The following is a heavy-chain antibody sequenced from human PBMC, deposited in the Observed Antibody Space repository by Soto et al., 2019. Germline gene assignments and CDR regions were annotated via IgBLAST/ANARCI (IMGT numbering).Heavy chain of an antibody. CDR3: AKEGYYYYHMDV. J-gene: IGHJ6*03. V-gene: IGHV3-9*01. CDR1: GFTFDDYA. CDR2: ISWNSGSI. Sequence: EVQLVESGGGLVQPGRSLRLSCAASGFTFDDYAMHWVRQAPGKGLEWVSGISWNSGSIGYADSVKGRFTISRDNAKNSLYLQINSLRAEDTAVYYCAKEGYYYYHMDVWGKGTTVTVSS.